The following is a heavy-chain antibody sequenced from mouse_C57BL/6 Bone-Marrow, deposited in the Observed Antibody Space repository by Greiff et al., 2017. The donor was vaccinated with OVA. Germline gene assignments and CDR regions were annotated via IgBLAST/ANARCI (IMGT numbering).Heavy chain of an antibody. J-gene: IGHJ3*01. CDR3: TRGATYDYEGDWFAY. D-gene: IGHD2-4*01. Sequence: QVQLQQPGAELVMPGASVKLSCKASGYTFTSYWMHWVKQRPGQGLEWIGEIDPSDSYTNYNQKYKGKSTLTVDKSSSTAYMQLSSLTYEDSAVYYCTRGATYDYEGDWFAYWGQGTLVTVSA. CDR1: GYTFTSYW. V-gene: IGHV1-69*01. CDR2: IDPSDSYT.